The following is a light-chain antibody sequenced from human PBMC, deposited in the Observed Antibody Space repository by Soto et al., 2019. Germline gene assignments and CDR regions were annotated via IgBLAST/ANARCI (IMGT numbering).Light chain of an antibody. Sequence: THSPAALSVSPGQTATLSCRSTQTVGGSLAWYQQKPGQAPGLLIYGASTRATGVPARFSGSGSGTEFTLTISSLQSEDFAVYYCQQYRNWPRTFGQGTKVDIK. CDR1: QTVGGS. CDR3: QQYRNWPRT. J-gene: IGKJ1*01. V-gene: IGKV3-15*01. CDR2: GAS.